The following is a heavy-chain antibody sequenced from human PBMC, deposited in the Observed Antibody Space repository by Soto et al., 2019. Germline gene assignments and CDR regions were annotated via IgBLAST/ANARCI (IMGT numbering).Heavy chain of an antibody. CDR2: INHSGST. CDR1: GGSFSGYY. D-gene: IGHD3-10*01. J-gene: IGHJ3*02. V-gene: IGHV4-34*01. CDR3: ARGGVLEMRDAFDI. Sequence: SETLSLTCAVYGGSFSGYYWSWIRQPPGKGLEWIGEINHSGSTNYNPSLKSRVTISVDTSKNQFSLKLSSVTAADTAVYYCARGGVLEMRDAFDIWGQGTMVTVSS.